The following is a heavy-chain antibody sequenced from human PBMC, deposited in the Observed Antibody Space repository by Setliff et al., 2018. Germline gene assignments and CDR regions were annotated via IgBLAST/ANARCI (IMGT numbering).Heavy chain of an antibody. D-gene: IGHD3-3*01. J-gene: IGHJ4*02. CDR2: VSVSGDNT. CDR1: GLTFNSYA. CDR3: AGQGPIFGSGLIPGFDQ. V-gene: IGHV3-23*01. Sequence: GGSLRLSCAASGLTFNSYATSWVRQAPGKGLEWVSSVSVSGDNTYYTDSVKGRFTTSRDNSKNTLSLQMSSLRTEDTAIYFCAGQGPIFGSGLIPGFDQWGQGTMVTVSS.